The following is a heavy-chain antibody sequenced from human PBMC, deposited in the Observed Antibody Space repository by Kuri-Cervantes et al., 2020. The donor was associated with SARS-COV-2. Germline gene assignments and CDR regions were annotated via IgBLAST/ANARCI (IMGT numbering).Heavy chain of an antibody. V-gene: IGHV4-59*08. CDR3: AITEYQLLFYNWFDP. Sequence: ESLKISCTVSGGSISSYYWSWIRQPPGKGLEWIGYIYYSGSTNYNPSLKSRVTTSVDTSKNQFSLKLSSVTAADTAVYYCAITEYQLLFYNWFDPWGQGTLVTVSS. CDR2: IYYSGST. CDR1: GGSISSYY. J-gene: IGHJ5*02. D-gene: IGHD2-2*01.